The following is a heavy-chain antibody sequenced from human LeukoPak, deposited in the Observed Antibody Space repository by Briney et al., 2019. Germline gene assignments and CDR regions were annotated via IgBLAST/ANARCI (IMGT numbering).Heavy chain of an antibody. CDR3: AKEGLYDILTGYYIGIFFDY. CDR2: ISGSGGST. J-gene: IGHJ4*02. D-gene: IGHD3-9*01. Sequence: GGSLRLSCAASGFTFSSYGMSWVRQAPGKGLEWVSAISGSGGSTYYADSVKGRFTISRDNSKNTLYLQMNSQRAEDTAVYYCAKEGLYDILTGYYIGIFFDYWGQGTLVTVSS. V-gene: IGHV3-23*01. CDR1: GFTFSSYG.